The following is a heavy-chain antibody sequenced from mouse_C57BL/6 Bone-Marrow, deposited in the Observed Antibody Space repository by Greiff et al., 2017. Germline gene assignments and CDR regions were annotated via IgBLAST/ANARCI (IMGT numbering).Heavy chain of an antibody. CDR3: VIYYGTILYAMDY. Sequence: QVTLKESGPGILQPSQTLSLTCSFSGFSLRTFGMGVGWIRQPSGKGLEWLAHIWWDDDKYYNPALKSRLTISKDTSKNQVFLKIANVDTADTATYYCVIYYGTILYAMDYWGQGTSVTVSS. CDR2: IWWDDDK. V-gene: IGHV8-8*01. CDR1: GFSLRTFGMG. D-gene: IGHD2-1*01. J-gene: IGHJ4*01.